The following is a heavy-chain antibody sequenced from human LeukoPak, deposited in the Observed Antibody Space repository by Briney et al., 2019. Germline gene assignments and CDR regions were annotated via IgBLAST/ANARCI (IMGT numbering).Heavy chain of an antibody. J-gene: IGHJ4*02. CDR3: ARGYYSSSRFDS. CDR2: VNSDGSNT. V-gene: IGHV3-74*01. D-gene: IGHD6-13*01. Sequence: GGSLRLSCAASGFPFSNYWMHWVRQAPGKGLVWVSRVNSDGSNTNYADSVKGRFTIYRDNAENTLYMRMNSLRPEDTAVYYCARGYYSSSRFDSWGQGTLVTVSS. CDR1: GFPFSNYW.